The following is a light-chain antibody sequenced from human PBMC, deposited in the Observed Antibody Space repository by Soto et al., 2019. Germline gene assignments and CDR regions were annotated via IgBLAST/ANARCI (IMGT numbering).Light chain of an antibody. CDR3: SSYTSNSTYV. V-gene: IGLV2-18*02. Sequence: QSALTQPPSVSGSPGQSVAISCTGTSSDVGSSNGVSWYQQCPGTAPKLMIYDVSNRPSGVPDRFSGSKSGNTPSLTISGLQDEDEADYYSSSYTSNSTYVFGRGTKLTVL. CDR2: DVS. J-gene: IGLJ2*01. CDR1: SSDVGSSNG.